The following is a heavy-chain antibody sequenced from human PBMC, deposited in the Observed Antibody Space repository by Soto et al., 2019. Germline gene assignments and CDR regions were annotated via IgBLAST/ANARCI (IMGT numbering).Heavy chain of an antibody. CDR1: GGTSTIYT. V-gene: IGHV1-69*08. J-gene: IGHJ4*02. CDR3: ATEKYGAGRVGVYF. CDR2: IVPLLGLT. D-gene: IGHD1-26*01. Sequence: QVPLVQSGAEVKKPGSSVKVSCEASGGTSTIYTITWVRQAPGQGLAWMGRIVPLLGLTNYARDFQDRVTITADSSTSTAYMELSSLRFDDTAVYFRATEKYGAGRVGVYFWGQGTQVTVSS.